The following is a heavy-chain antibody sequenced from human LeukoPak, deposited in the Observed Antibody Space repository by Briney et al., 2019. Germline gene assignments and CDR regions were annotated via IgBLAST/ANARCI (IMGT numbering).Heavy chain of an antibody. J-gene: IGHJ6*03. D-gene: IGHD2-15*01. CDR1: GYTFTSYG. V-gene: IGHV1-18*01. Sequence: ASVKVSCKASGYTFTSYGISWVRQAPGQGLEWMGWISAYNGNTNYAQKFQGRVTITADESTSTAYMELSSLRSEDTAVYYCARGNTRQGYCSGGSCYYYYYYMDVWGKGTTVTISS. CDR3: ARGNTRQGYCSGGSCYYYYYYMDV. CDR2: ISAYNGNT.